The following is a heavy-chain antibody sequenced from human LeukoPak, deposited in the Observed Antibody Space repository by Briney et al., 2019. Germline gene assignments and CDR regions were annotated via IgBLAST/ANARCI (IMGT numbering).Heavy chain of an antibody. CDR3: AILPVGIRTEDY. CDR1: GVTFSSHE. V-gene: IGHV3-48*03. CDR2: ISSGGSAI. Sequence: PGGSLRLSCEASGVTFSSHELNWVRQAPGKGLEWISYISSGGSAIYYADSVKGRFTISRDNAKNSLFLQMNSLRVEDTAIYYCAILPVGIRTEDYWGQGTLVTVSS. D-gene: IGHD6-13*01. J-gene: IGHJ4*02.